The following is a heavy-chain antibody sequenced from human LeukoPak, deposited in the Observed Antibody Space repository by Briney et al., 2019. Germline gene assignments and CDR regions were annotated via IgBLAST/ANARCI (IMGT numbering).Heavy chain of an antibody. V-gene: IGHV1-46*01. CDR3: ARDEGGSYLDY. D-gene: IGHD1-26*01. J-gene: IGHJ4*02. CDR2: VNPSGGST. Sequence: ASVKVPCKASGCTFTSYYMHWVRQAPGQGLEWMGIVNPSGGSTSYAQKFQGRVTMTRDTSTSTVYMELSSLRSEDTAVYYCARDEGGSYLDYWGQGTLVTVSS. CDR1: GCTFTSYY.